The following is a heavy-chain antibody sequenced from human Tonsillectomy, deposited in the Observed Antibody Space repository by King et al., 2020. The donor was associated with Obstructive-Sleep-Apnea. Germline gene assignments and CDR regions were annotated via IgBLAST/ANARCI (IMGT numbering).Heavy chain of an antibody. J-gene: IGHJ4*02. D-gene: IGHD3-10*01. V-gene: IGHV4-30-4*01. Sequence: VQLQESGPGLVKPSQTLSLTCTVSGGSISSGDYNWNWIRQPPGKGLEWIGYINYSGSTHYNPSLKSRLIISVDTSKNQFSLKLSSVTAADTAVYYCARSPKLIWLGELSTFDYWGQGTLVTVSS. CDR2: INYSGST. CDR1: GGSISSGDYN. CDR3: ARSPKLIWLGELSTFDY.